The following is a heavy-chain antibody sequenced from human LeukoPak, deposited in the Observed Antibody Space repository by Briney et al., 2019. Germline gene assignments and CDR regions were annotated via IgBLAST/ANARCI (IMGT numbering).Heavy chain of an antibody. Sequence: GGSLRLSCAASGFTFSSYAMSWVRQAPGKGLEWVSAISGSGGSTYYADSAKGRFTISRDNSKNTLYLQMNSLRAEDTAVYYCAKDHTAMVTGPRDYWGQGTLVTVSS. CDR1: GFTFSSYA. J-gene: IGHJ4*02. CDR2: ISGSGGST. D-gene: IGHD5-18*01. CDR3: AKDHTAMVTGPRDY. V-gene: IGHV3-23*01.